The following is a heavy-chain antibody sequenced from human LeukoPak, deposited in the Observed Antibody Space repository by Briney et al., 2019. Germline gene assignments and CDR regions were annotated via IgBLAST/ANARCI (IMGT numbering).Heavy chain of an antibody. J-gene: IGHJ4*02. CDR1: GGSINSYY. CDR2: INYRGHT. V-gene: IGHV4-59*01. D-gene: IGHD3-22*01. CDR3: ARVQWDTSGYYLGY. Sequence: PSETLSLTCSVSGGSINSYYWSWIRQPPGQGLEWIGYINYRGHTNYNPSLESRVTMSVDTSKNQFSLKLSSVTAADTAVYYCARVQWDTSGYYLGYWGQGTLLTVSS.